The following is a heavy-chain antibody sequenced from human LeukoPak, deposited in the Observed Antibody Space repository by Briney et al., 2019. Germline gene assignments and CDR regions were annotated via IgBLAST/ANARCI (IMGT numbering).Heavy chain of an antibody. Sequence: PGGSLRPSCAASGFTFSSYGMHWVRRAPGKGLEWVAVISYDGSNKYYADSVKGRFTISRDNSKNTLYLQMNSLRAEDTAVYYCARGTFGYWGQGTLVTVSS. CDR1: GFTFSSYG. D-gene: IGHD3-10*01. CDR2: ISYDGSNK. CDR3: ARGTFGY. V-gene: IGHV3-30*03. J-gene: IGHJ4*02.